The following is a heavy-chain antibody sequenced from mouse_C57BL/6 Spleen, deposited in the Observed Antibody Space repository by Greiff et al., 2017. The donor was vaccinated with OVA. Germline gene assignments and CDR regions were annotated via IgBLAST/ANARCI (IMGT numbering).Heavy chain of an antibody. V-gene: IGHV3-6*01. J-gene: IGHJ2*01. Sequence: EVQLQESGPGLVKPSQSLSLTCSVTGYSITSGYYWNWIRQFPGNKLEWMGYISYDGSNNYNPSLKNRISITRDTSKNQFFLKLNSVTTEDTATYYCARGGTWYFDYWGQGTTLTVSS. CDR1: GYSITSGYY. CDR3: ARGGTWYFDY. D-gene: IGHD3-3*01. CDR2: ISYDGSN.